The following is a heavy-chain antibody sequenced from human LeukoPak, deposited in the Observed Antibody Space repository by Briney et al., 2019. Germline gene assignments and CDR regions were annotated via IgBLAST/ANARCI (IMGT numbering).Heavy chain of an antibody. J-gene: IGHJ4*02. Sequence: GGSLRLSCAASGFTFSNYGMHWVRQAPGKGLVWVAVIWYDGSNKFYADSVKGRFTISRDNSKNTLYLQMNSLRAEDTAVYYCAKDLSWLQTQPPEIGYWGQGTLVTVSS. CDR1: GFTFSNYG. D-gene: IGHD5-24*01. V-gene: IGHV3-33*06. CDR3: AKDLSWLQTQPPEIGY. CDR2: IWYDGSNK.